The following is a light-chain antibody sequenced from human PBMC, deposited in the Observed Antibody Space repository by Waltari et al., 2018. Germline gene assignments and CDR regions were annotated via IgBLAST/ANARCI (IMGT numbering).Light chain of an antibody. J-gene: IGLJ3*02. CDR3: CSYAGSALRV. CDR2: DVN. V-gene: IGLV2-11*01. Sequence: QSALTQPRSVSGSPGQSVTISCTGTSSDVGGYNYVSWYQQHPGTAPQLMIYDVNRRPPGGLDRFSGSKAGNGASLTISGLQAEDEAEYYCCSYAGSALRVFGGGTKLTVL. CDR1: SSDVGGYNY.